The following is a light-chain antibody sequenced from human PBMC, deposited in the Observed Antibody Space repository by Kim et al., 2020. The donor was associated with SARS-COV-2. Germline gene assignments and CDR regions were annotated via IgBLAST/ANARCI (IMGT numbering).Light chain of an antibody. CDR1: SSDVGGYNY. CDR3: SSYTSSSTRV. J-gene: IGLJ3*02. Sequence: QSFTITCTGTSSDVGGYNYVSWYQHHPGKAPKLIIYDVSNRPSGVSNRFSGSKSGNTASLTISGLQAEDEADYYCSSYTSSSTRVFGGGTQLTVL. V-gene: IGLV2-14*03. CDR2: DVS.